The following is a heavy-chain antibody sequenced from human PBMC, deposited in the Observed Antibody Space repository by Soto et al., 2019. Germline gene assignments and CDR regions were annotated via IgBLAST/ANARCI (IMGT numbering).Heavy chain of an antibody. V-gene: IGHV4-59*12. CDR1: GGSISSYY. Sequence: PSETLSLTCTVSGGSISSYYWSWIRQPPGKGLEWIGYIYYSGSTNYNPSLKSRVTISVDTSKNQFSLKLSSVTAADTAVYYCARDGGFCTNGVCPVYYYYGMDVCGQGTTVTVS. D-gene: IGHD2-8*01. CDR2: IYYSGST. CDR3: ARDGGFCTNGVCPVYYYYGMDV. J-gene: IGHJ6*02.